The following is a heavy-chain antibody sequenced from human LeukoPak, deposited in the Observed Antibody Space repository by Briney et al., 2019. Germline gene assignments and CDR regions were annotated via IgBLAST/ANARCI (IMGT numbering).Heavy chain of an antibody. CDR2: IIPIFGTA. D-gene: IGHD6-19*01. V-gene: IGHV1-69*13. CDR1: GGTFSSYA. J-gene: IGHJ5*02. CDR3: ARGNLYSSPRNWFDP. Sequence: SVKVSCKASGGTFSSYAISWVRQAPGQGLEWMGGIIPIFGTANYAQKFQGRVTITADESTSTAYMELSSLRSEDMAVYYCARGNLYSSPRNWFDPWGQGTLVTVSS.